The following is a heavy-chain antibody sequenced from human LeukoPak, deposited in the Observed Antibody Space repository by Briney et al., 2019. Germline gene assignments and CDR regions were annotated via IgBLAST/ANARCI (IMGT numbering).Heavy chain of an antibody. V-gene: IGHV4-34*01. CDR2: INHSGST. J-gene: IGHJ5*02. D-gene: IGHD6-19*01. CDR3: PRNIAVGRYNWFDP. CDR1: GGSFSGYY. Sequence: SETLSLTCAVYGGSFSGYYWSWIRQPPGKGLEWIGEINHSGSTNYNPSLKSRVTISVDTSKNQFSLKLSSVTAADTAVYYCPRNIAVGRYNWFDPWGQGTLVTVSS.